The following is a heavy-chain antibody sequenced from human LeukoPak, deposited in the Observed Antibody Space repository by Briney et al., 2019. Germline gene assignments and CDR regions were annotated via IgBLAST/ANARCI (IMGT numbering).Heavy chain of an antibody. Sequence: SSETLSLTCTVSGGSISSYYWSWIRQPPGKGLEWIGYIYYSGSTNYNPSLKSRVTISVDTSKNQFSLKLSSVTAADTAVYYCARFDCSGGSCYIVNWGQGTLVTVSS. J-gene: IGHJ4*02. CDR2: IYYSGST. D-gene: IGHD2-15*01. CDR1: GGSISSYY. V-gene: IGHV4-59*01. CDR3: ARFDCSGGSCYIVN.